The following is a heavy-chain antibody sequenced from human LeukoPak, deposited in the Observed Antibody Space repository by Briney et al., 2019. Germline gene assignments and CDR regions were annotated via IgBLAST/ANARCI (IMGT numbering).Heavy chain of an antibody. CDR1: GFTFSIYA. J-gene: IGHJ4*02. D-gene: IGHD3-22*01. V-gene: IGHV3-23*01. CDR2: ITSSDDDT. CDR3: AKDRPNYYGSNGHYYRRDGDY. Sequence: GGSLRLSCAASGFTFSIYAMSWVRQAPGKGLQWVSSITSSDDDTYYAHSVKGRFTISRDNAENMLYLQMNSLRVEDTAVYFCAKDRPNYYGSNGHYYRRDGDYWGQGTLVTVSS.